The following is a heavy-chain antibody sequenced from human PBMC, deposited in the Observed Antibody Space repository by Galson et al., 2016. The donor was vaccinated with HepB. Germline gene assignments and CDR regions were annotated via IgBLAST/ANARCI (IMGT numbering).Heavy chain of an antibody. CDR1: GFTFNNYG. CDR3: GRGSKYGFDM. CDR2: LSRRGDSR. J-gene: IGHJ3*02. D-gene: IGHD2-15*01. Sequence: SLRLSCAASGFTFNNYGMTWVRQAPGKGLEVVSSLSRRGDSRDYADSVKGRFTISRDNAKNTLFLQMNSLRADDTAVYYCGRGSKYGFDMWGQGAMVTVSS. V-gene: IGHV3-23*01.